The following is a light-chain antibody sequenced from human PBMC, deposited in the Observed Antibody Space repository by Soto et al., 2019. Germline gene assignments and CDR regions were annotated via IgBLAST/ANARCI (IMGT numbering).Light chain of an antibody. CDR1: SSDVGGYNY. V-gene: IGLV2-14*03. CDR2: DVT. J-gene: IGLJ2*01. CDR3: SSYTGSSTV. Sequence: SSLTQPASVSGSPGQSITISCTGTSSDVGGYNYVSWYQQHPGKAPKLIIYDVTNRPSGVSNRFSGSNSGNTASLTISGLQAEDEADYYCSSYTGSSTVFDGGTKLTVL.